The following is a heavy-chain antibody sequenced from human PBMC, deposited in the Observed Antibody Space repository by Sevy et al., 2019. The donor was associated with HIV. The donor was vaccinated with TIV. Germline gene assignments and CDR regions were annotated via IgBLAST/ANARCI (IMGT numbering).Heavy chain of an antibody. CDR2: IYYSGST. V-gene: IGHV4-39*01. D-gene: IGHD6-13*01. CDR3: ARHPDSSSWYPNWFDP. Sequence: SETLSLTCTVSGGSSSSSSYYWGWIRQPPGKGLEWIGSIYYSGSTYYNPSLNSRVTISVDTSKNQFSLKLSSVTAADTAVYYCARHPDSSSWYPNWFDPWGQGTLVTVSS. J-gene: IGHJ5*02. CDR1: GGSSSSSSYY.